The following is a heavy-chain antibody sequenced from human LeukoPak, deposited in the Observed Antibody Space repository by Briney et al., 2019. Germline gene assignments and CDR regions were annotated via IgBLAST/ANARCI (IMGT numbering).Heavy chain of an antibody. CDR1: GFTFSSYW. CDR3: AKHSGGGYGNSNYYTVWTS. V-gene: IGHV3-7*01. J-gene: IGHJ6*02. D-gene: IGHD6-19*01. CDR2: IKLDGSEK. Sequence: GGSLRLSCAASGFTFSSYWMSWVRQAPGKGLEWVANIKLDGSEKYYVDSVKGRFTISRDNAKNSLYLQMNSLRAEDTAVYYCAKHSGGGYGNSNYYTVWTSGAKGPRSPSP.